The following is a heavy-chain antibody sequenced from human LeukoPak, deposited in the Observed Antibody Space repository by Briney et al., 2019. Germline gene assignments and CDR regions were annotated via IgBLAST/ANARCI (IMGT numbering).Heavy chain of an antibody. CDR2: IYYSGST. V-gene: IGHV4-59*08. J-gene: IGHJ3*02. Sequence: SETLSLTCTVSGGSSSSYYWSWIRQPPGKGLEWIGYIYYSGSTNYNPSLKSRVHISVDTSKTQFSLKLSSVTAADTAVYYCARLRDAFDIWGQGTMVTVSS. CDR3: ARLRDAFDI. CDR1: GGSSSSYY.